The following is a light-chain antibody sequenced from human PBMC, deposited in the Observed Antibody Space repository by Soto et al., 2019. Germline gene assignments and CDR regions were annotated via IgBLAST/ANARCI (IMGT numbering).Light chain of an antibody. CDR2: DTS. J-gene: IGKJ4*01. Sequence: EIVMTQSPATGSVSPGESATRSCRSSQNIRNNLAWYQQKPGQAPRLLFSDTSTRATTVPARFNGSGSGTEFSLAISNLQSEDFAVYYCHQYNNWPLTFGGGTKVDI. CDR1: QNIRNN. CDR3: HQYNNWPLT. V-gene: IGKV3-15*01.